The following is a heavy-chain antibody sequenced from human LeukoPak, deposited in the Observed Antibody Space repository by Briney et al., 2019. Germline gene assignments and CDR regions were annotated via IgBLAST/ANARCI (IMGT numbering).Heavy chain of an antibody. Sequence: GGSLRLSCAASGFTFSTFAVGWVRRGPGKVLEWVSDSHGSGGATYYADSVKGRFTVSRDDSKNTLYLQMNSLRAEDTAVYYCAKYNGYCSSGSCYYFDYWGQGILVTVSS. V-gene: IGHV3-23*01. D-gene: IGHD2-15*01. J-gene: IGHJ4*02. CDR1: GFTFSTFA. CDR2: SHGSGGAT. CDR3: AKYNGYCSSGSCYYFDY.